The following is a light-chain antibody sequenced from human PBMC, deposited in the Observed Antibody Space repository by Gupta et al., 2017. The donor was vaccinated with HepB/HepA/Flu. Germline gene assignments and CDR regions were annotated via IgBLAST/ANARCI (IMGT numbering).Light chain of an antibody. J-gene: IGKJ2*02. V-gene: IGKV1-5*03. CDR1: QSISSW. Sequence: DIQMTQSPSTLSASVGARVTITCRASQSISSWLAWYQQKPGKAPNLLIYKASSLESGVPSRFSGSGSGTEFTLTISSLQPDDFATYYCQQYNSYPCNFGQGTKLEIK. CDR3: QQYNSYPCN. CDR2: KAS.